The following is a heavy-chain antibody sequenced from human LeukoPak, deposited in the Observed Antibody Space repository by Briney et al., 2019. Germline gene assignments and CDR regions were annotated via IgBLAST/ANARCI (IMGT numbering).Heavy chain of an antibody. CDR1: GFTFSSYG. Sequence: GGSLRLSCAASGFTFSSYGMHWVRRAPGKGLEWVAVISYDGSNKYYADSVKGRFTISRDNSKNTLYLQMNSLRAEDTAVYYCAKDPTSSVTATTSDYWGQGTLVTVSS. CDR3: AKDPTSSVTATTSDY. D-gene: IGHD2-21*02. CDR2: ISYDGSNK. V-gene: IGHV3-30*18. J-gene: IGHJ4*02.